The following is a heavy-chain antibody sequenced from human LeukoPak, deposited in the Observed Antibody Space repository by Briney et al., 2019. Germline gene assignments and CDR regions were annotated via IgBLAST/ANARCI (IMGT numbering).Heavy chain of an antibody. V-gene: IGHV4-59*01. CDR2: IYYSGST. CDR3: ARIYYDTLTGYYTFDY. J-gene: IGHJ4*02. CDR1: GASFSSYY. Sequence: SETLSLTCTVSGASFSSYYWSWIRQPPGKGLEWIGYIYYSGSTNYNPSLKSRVTISVDTSKDQFSLKLSSVTAADTAVYYCARIYYDTLTGYYTFDYWGQGTLVTASS. D-gene: IGHD3-9*01.